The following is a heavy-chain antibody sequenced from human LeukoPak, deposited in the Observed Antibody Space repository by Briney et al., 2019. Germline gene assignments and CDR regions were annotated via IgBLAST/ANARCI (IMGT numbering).Heavy chain of an antibody. CDR2: INPNSGGT. CDR3: ARGRDIVVPGMDV. CDR1: GYTFTGYY. D-gene: IGHD2-15*01. J-gene: IGHJ6*04. Sequence: ASVKVSCKASGYTFTGYYMHWVRQAPGQGLEWMGWINPNSGGTNYAQRFQGWVTITADKSTSTAYMELSSLRSEDTAVYYCARGRDIVVPGMDVWGKGTTVTVSS. V-gene: IGHV1-2*04.